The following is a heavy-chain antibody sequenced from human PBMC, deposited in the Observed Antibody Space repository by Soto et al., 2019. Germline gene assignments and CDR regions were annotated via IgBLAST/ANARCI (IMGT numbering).Heavy chain of an antibody. Sequence: SETLSLTCTVSGGAISSYYLTWILQPPGKGLEWIGYIYYSGYANYNPSLKSRVTISVDTSKNQFSLKLSSVTAADTAVYYCAREAIAVAGPTPDAFDIWGQGTMVTVSS. CDR3: AREAIAVAGPTPDAFDI. CDR2: IYYSGYA. J-gene: IGHJ3*02. D-gene: IGHD6-19*01. V-gene: IGHV4-59*08. CDR1: GGAISSYY.